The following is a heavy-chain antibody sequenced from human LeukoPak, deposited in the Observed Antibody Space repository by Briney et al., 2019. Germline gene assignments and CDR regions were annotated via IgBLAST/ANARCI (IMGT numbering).Heavy chain of an antibody. J-gene: IGHJ6*03. D-gene: IGHD4-17*01. CDR3: ARGAAFYGRYYYYYMDV. V-gene: IGHV4-59*11. CDR1: GGSISRHY. CDR2: IYYSGST. Sequence: SETLSLTCTVSGGSISRHYWSWIRQPPGKGLEWIGYIYYSGSTNYNPSLKSRVTISVDTSKNQFSLKLSSVTAADTAVYYCARGAAFYGRYYYYYMDVWGKGTTVTVSS.